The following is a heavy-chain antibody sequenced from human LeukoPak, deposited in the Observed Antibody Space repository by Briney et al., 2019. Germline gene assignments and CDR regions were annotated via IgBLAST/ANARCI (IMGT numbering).Heavy chain of an antibody. CDR2: ISWDGGST. D-gene: IGHD6-19*01. V-gene: IGHV3-43D*03. CDR1: GFTFDDYA. CDR3: AKGLYYSRGQGVDY. Sequence: PGRSLRLSCAASGFTFDDYAMHWVRQAPGKGLEWVSLISWDGGSTYYADSVKGRFTISRDNSKNSLYLQMNSLRAEDTALYYCAKGLYYSRGQGVDYWGQGTLVTVSS. J-gene: IGHJ4*02.